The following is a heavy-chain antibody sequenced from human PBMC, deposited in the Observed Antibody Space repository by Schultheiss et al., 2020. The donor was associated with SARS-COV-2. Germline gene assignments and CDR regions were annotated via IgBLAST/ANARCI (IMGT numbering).Heavy chain of an antibody. J-gene: IGHJ5*02. CDR1: GGSISSYY. V-gene: IGHV4-59*08. CDR2: IYNSGST. CDR3: ARYHSRRQASWFDP. D-gene: IGHD2-2*01. Sequence: SETLSLTCTVSGGSISSYYWSWIRQPPGKGLEWIGYIYNSGSTNYNPSLKSRVTISVDTSKNQFSLKLSSVTAADTAVYYCARYHSRRQASWFDPWGQGTLVTVSS.